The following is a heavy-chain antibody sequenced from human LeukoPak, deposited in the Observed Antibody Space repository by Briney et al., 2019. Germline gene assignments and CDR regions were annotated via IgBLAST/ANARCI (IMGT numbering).Heavy chain of an antibody. CDR1: GFTFSSYR. Sequence: GGSLRLSCAASGFTFSSYRMHWVRQVPGKGPVWVSRINIDGSSTSYADSVKGRFTISRDNAKNTLYLQMNSLRAEGTALYYCAKDMGSSSEESYYFDYWGQGTLVTVSS. V-gene: IGHV3-74*01. CDR2: INIDGSST. CDR3: AKDMGSSSEESYYFDY. D-gene: IGHD6-13*01. J-gene: IGHJ4*02.